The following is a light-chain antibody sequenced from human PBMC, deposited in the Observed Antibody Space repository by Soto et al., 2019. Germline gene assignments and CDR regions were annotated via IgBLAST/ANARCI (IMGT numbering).Light chain of an antibody. Sequence: EVVLTQSPGTLSLSSGERATLSCRASQSVINSYLAWYQQKPGQAPRLLLYGAYNRATGIPDRFSGSGSGTDFTLTISRLEPEDFAVYYCQQYGSTPSITFGQGTRLEIK. CDR3: QQYGSTPSIT. V-gene: IGKV3-20*01. J-gene: IGKJ5*01. CDR2: GAY. CDR1: QSVINSY.